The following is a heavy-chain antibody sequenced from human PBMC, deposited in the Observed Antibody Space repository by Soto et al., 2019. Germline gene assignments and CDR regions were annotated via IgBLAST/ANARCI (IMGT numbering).Heavy chain of an antibody. J-gene: IGHJ4*02. V-gene: IGHV4-34*01. CDR3: ARGAAYVRGSHRYKVFRIDY. CDR2: INHSGST. D-gene: IGHD3-16*02. Sequence: SETLSLTCDVYGGSFSGYYWSWIRQPPGKGLEWIGEINHSGSTNYNPSLKSRVTISVDTSKNQFSLKLSSVTAADTAVYYCARGAAYVRGSHRYKVFRIDYWGQGTLVTVSS. CDR1: GGSFSGYY.